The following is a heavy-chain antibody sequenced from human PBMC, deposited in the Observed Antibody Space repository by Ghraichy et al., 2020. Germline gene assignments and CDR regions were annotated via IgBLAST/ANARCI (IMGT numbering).Heavy chain of an antibody. V-gene: IGHV3-23*01. CDR2: ITGSAGST. J-gene: IGHJ4*02. CDR1: GFTFSNYV. Sequence: GGPLRLSCAASGFTFSNYVMSWVRQAPGKGLQWVSFITGSAGSTYYAESVQGRFTISRDNSKNTLYLQLNSLRAEDTAVYYCAKIGSVGWYFDYWGQGTLVTVSS. D-gene: IGHD1-26*01. CDR3: AKIGSVGWYFDY.